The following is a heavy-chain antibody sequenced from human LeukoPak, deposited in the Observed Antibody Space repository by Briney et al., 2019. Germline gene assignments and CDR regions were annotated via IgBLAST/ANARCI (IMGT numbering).Heavy chain of an antibody. V-gene: IGHV3-23*01. CDR2: ISGSGSSK. D-gene: IGHD6-13*01. J-gene: IGHJ4*02. CDR3: AKRGTVLSATAYYLDY. CDR1: GFTFSTYA. Sequence: PGGSLRLSCAVSGFTFSTYAMSWVRQAPGKGLEWVSAISGSGSSKYYADSVKGRFTISRDNSKNNLYLQMHSLRAEAAAYYYCAKRGTVLSATAYYLDYWGQGTLVTVSS.